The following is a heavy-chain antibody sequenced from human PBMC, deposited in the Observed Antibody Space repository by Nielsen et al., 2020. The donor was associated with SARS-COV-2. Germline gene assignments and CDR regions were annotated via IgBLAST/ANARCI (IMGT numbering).Heavy chain of an antibody. CDR1: GGSVSSGGYY. V-gene: IGHV4-31*03. CDR3: ARGPRYYYDSSGYHGGYDY. CDR2: IYYSGST. Sequence: LRLSCTVSGGSVSSGGYYWSWIRQHPGKGLEWIGYIYYSGSTYYNPSLKSRVTISVDTSKNQFSLKLSSVTAADTAVYYCARGPRYYYDSSGYHGGYDYWGQGTLVTVSS. D-gene: IGHD3-22*01. J-gene: IGHJ4*02.